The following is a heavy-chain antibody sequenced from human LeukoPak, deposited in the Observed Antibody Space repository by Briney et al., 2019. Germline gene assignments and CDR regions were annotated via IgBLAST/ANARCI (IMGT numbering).Heavy chain of an antibody. Sequence: GGSLRLSCAASGFTFSSYAMHWVRQAPGKGLEWVAVISYDGSNKYYADSVRGRFTISRDNSKSTLYLQMSSLRAEDTAVYYCAKSAVSSSWSDAFDIWGQGTMVTVSS. V-gene: IGHV3-30-3*02. J-gene: IGHJ3*02. CDR2: ISYDGSNK. CDR3: AKSAVSSSWSDAFDI. D-gene: IGHD6-13*01. CDR1: GFTFSSYA.